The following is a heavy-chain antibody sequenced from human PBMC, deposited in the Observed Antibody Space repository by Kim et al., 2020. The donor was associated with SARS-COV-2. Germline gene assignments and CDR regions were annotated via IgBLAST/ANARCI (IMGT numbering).Heavy chain of an antibody. CDR1: AIIFSRYW. Sequence: GGSLRLSCAAPAIIFSRYWMSWVRQAPGKGLEWVANIKQDGSQKNYVDSVKGRFTISRDNAKNSLYLQMNSLRAEDTAVYYCARVGDYGDSRLDPSGQGTLVTVSS. V-gene: IGHV3-7*01. CDR2: IKQDGSQK. J-gene: IGHJ5*01. CDR3: ARVGDYGDSRLDP. D-gene: IGHD4-17*01.